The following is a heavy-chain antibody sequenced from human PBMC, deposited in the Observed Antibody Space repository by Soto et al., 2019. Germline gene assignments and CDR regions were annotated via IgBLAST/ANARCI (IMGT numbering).Heavy chain of an antibody. CDR2: IYYSGST. CDR3: ARDRASGYDYFLFDY. CDR1: GGSISSGGYY. V-gene: IGHV4-31*03. J-gene: IGHJ4*02. D-gene: IGHD5-12*01. Sequence: SETLSLTCTVSGGSISSGGYYWSWIRQHPGKGLEWIGYIYYSGSTYYNPSLKSRVTISVDTSKNQFSLKLSSVTAADTAVYYCARDRASGYDYFLFDYWGQGTLVTVSS.